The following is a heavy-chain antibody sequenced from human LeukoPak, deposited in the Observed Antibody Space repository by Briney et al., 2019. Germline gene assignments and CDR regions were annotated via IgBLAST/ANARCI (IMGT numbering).Heavy chain of an antibody. J-gene: IGHJ3*02. CDR2: ISAYNGNT. V-gene: IGHV1-18*01. D-gene: IGHD1-26*01. CDR3: ARDLRIVGATTPGDAFDI. CDR1: GYTFTIYG. Sequence: ASVKVSCKASGYTFTIYGISWVRQAPGQGLEWMGWISAYNGNTNYAPKLQGRVTMTTDTSTSTAYMELRSLRSDDTAVYYCARDLRIVGATTPGDAFDIWGQGTMVTVSS.